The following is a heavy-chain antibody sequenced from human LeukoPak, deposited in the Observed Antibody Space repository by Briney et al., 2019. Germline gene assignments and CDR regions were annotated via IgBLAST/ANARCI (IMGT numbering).Heavy chain of an antibody. D-gene: IGHD3-22*01. CDR2: INHSGST. J-gene: IGHJ4*02. CDR1: GGSFSGYY. Sequence: SETLSLTCAVYGGSFSGYYWSWIRQPPGKGLEWIGEINHSGSTNYNPSLKSRVTISVDTSKSQFSLKLRSVAAADTAVYYCASYYHDSSGYYQYYFDSWGQGTLVTVSS. V-gene: IGHV4-34*01. CDR3: ASYYHDSSGYYQYYFDS.